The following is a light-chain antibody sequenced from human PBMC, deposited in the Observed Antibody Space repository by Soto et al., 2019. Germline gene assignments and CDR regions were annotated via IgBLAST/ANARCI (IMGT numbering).Light chain of an antibody. Sequence: QSVLTQPRSVSGSPGQSVTISCTGTSSDVGGYNFVSWYQQHPGKAPKLIIYDVNSRPSGVSNRFSASKSGNTASLTISGLQAEDEADYYCCSYTTTSTYVFGTGTKVTVL. J-gene: IGLJ1*01. CDR2: DVN. CDR1: SSDVGGYNF. V-gene: IGLV2-14*03. CDR3: CSYTTTSTYV.